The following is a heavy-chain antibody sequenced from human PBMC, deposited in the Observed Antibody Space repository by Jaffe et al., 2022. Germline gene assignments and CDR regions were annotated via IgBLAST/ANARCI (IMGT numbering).Heavy chain of an antibody. CDR3: ARALAGYSSSGGKREYFQH. J-gene: IGHJ1*01. V-gene: IGHV4-34*01. Sequence: QVQLQQWGAGLLKPSETLSLTCAVYGGSFSGYYWSWIRQPPGKGLEWIGEINHSGSTNYNPSLKSRVTISVDTSKNQFSLKLSSVTAADTAVYYCARALAGYSSSGGKREYFQHWGQGTLVTVSS. CDR1: GGSFSGYY. CDR2: INHSGST. D-gene: IGHD6-13*01.